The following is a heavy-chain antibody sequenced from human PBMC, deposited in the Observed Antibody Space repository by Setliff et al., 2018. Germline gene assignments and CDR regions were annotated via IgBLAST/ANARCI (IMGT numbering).Heavy chain of an antibody. D-gene: IGHD3-3*01. V-gene: IGHV1-69*06. J-gene: IGHJ3*02. Sequence: ASVKVSCKTSRGTFSNYAISWVRQAPGQGLEWMGRIIPIFGTANYAQKFQGRVTITADKSTSTAYMELSSLRSEDTAVYYCASRRGLEWSLGAFDIWGQGTRGTVSS. CDR2: IIPIFGTA. CDR1: RGTFSNYA. CDR3: ASRRGLEWSLGAFDI.